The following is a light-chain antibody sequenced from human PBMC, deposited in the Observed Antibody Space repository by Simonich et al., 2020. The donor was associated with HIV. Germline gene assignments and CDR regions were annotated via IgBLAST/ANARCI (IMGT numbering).Light chain of an antibody. Sequence: DIVMTQSPDSLAVSLGERATINCKSSQTVLYSSNNKNYLAWYQKKPGQPPKLVIYWASTRESGVPDRFSGSGSGTDFTLTISSLQAEDVAVYYCQQYYSTPRTFGPGTKVDIK. CDR2: WAS. CDR3: QQYYSTPRT. CDR1: QTVLYSSNNKNY. V-gene: IGKV4-1*01. J-gene: IGKJ3*01.